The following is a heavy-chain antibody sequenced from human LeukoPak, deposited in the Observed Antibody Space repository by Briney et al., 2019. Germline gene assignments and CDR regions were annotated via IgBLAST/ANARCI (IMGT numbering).Heavy chain of an antibody. CDR3: AKDVPGARAFDI. CDR2: IRFDGSNK. V-gene: IGHV3-30*02. D-gene: IGHD3-9*01. J-gene: IGHJ4*02. CDR1: GFTSNSYG. Sequence: GGSLRLSCVASGFTSNSYGMHWVRQAPGKGLEWVTFIRFDGSNKYYADSVKGRFTISRDNSKNTLYLQMNSLRAEDTAVYYCAKDVPGARAFDIWGQGTLVTVSS.